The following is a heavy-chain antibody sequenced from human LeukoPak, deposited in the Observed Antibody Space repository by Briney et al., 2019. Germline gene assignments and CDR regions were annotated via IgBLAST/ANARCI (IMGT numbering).Heavy chain of an antibody. CDR3: AKDRRIAVAGRAYNWFDP. D-gene: IGHD6-19*01. V-gene: IGHV3-30*18. CDR1: GFTFSSYG. Sequence: GGSLRLSCAASGFTFSSYGMHWVRQAPGEGLEWVAVISYDGSNKYYADSVKGRFTISRDNSKNTLYLQMNSLRAEDTAVYYCAKDRRIAVAGRAYNWFDPWGQGTLVTVSS. J-gene: IGHJ5*02. CDR2: ISYDGSNK.